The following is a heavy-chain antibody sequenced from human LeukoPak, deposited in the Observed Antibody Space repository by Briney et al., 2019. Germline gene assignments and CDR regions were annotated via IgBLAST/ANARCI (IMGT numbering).Heavy chain of an antibody. D-gene: IGHD3-22*01. J-gene: IGHJ4*02. V-gene: IGHV1-2*04. Sequence: ASVKVSCKASGYTFTGYYIHWVRQAPGQGLGWMGWINPKSGGTNYARKFQGWVSMTRETSISTACMELSRLRSDDTAVYYCARMGYYDSSGYYYPLDYWGEGTLVTVSS. CDR3: ARMGYYDSSGYYYPLDY. CDR2: INPKSGGT. CDR1: GYTFTGYY.